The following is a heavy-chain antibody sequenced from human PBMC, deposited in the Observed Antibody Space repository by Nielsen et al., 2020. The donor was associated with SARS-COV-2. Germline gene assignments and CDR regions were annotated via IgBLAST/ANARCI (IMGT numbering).Heavy chain of an antibody. V-gene: IGHV3-21*01. D-gene: IGHD2-15*01. CDR3: AKGVVAATEDPYYYYYYGMDV. Sequence: VRQAPGKGLEWVSSISSSSSYIYYADSVEGRFTISRDNSKNTLYLQMNSLRAEDTAVYYCAKGVVAATEDPYYYYYYGMDVWGQGTTGTVSS. J-gene: IGHJ6*02. CDR2: ISSSSSYI.